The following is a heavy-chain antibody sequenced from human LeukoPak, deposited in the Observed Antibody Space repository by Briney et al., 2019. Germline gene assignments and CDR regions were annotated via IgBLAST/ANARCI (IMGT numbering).Heavy chain of an antibody. J-gene: IGHJ4*02. Sequence: SETLSLTCTVSGGSISSSDNYWGWIRQPPGKGLEWIGSVYHSGNTYYNASLKSQVSISIDTSKNQFSLKLTSVTAADTAVYYCARQTGSGLFILPGGQGTLVTVSS. CDR3: ARQTGSGLFILP. CDR1: GGSISSSDNY. CDR2: VYHSGNT. D-gene: IGHD3/OR15-3a*01. V-gene: IGHV4-39*01.